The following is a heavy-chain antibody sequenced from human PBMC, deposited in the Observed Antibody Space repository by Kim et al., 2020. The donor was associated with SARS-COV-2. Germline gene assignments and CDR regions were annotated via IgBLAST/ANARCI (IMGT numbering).Heavy chain of an antibody. J-gene: IGHJ4*02. CDR3: ARRRLLWFGEFDY. Sequence: SETLSLTCTVSGGSISSSSYYWGWIRQPPGKGLEWIGSIYYSGSTYYNPSLKSRVTISVDTSKNQSSLKLSSVTAADTAVYYCARRRLLWFGEFDYWGQGTLVTVSS. V-gene: IGHV4-39*01. CDR2: IYYSGST. D-gene: IGHD3-10*01. CDR1: GGSISSSSYY.